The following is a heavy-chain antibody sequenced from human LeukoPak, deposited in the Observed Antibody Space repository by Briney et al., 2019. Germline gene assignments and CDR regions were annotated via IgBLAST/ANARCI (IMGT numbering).Heavy chain of an antibody. D-gene: IGHD4-17*01. CDR3: ARTTTKYNTYDY. CDR1: GGSIRGSY. J-gene: IGHJ4*02. Sequence: SEALSLTCTVSGGSIRGSYWSWIRQPPGKGLEWIGYIYYSGSTDYNPSLKSRVTISVDTSKNQFSLKLNSMTAADTAVYYCARTTTKYNTYDYWGQGTLVTVSS. V-gene: IGHV4-59*01. CDR2: IYYSGST.